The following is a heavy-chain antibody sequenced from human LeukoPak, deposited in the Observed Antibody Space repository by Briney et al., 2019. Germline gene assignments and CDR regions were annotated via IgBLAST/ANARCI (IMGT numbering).Heavy chain of an antibody. V-gene: IGHV4-59*08. D-gene: IGHD6-6*01. J-gene: IGHJ5*02. CDR2: IYYSGST. Sequence: SETLSLTCTVSGGSISSYYWSWIRQPPGKGLEWIGYIYYSGSTNYNPSLKSRVTISVDTSKNQFSLKLSSVTAADTAVYYCARQVGIAARPVLLWFDPWGQGTLVAVSS. CDR1: GGSISSYY. CDR3: ARQVGIAARPVLLWFDP.